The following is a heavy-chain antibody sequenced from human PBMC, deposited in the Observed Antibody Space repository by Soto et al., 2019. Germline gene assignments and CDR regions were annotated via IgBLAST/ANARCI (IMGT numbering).Heavy chain of an antibody. D-gene: IGHD4-17*01. J-gene: IGHJ4*02. CDR1: GFTFSSYG. Sequence: GGSLRLSCAASGFTFSSYGMHWVRQAPGKGLEWVAVIWYDGSNKYYADSVKGRFTISRDNSKNTLYLQMNSLRAEDTAVYYCARSADYGDYVSDYWGQGTLVTVSS. V-gene: IGHV3-33*01. CDR3: ARSADYGDYVSDY. CDR2: IWYDGSNK.